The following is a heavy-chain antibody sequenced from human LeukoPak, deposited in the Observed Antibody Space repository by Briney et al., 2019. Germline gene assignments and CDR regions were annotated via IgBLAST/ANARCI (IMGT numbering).Heavy chain of an antibody. D-gene: IGHD3-10*01. Sequence: ASVKVSCKASGYTFTSYGISWVRQAPGQGLEWMGWISAYNGNTNYAQKFQGRVTMTRDTSISTAYMELSRLRSDDTAVYYCARNYGSGSYYTPPYYMDVWGKGTTVTVSS. J-gene: IGHJ6*03. CDR2: ISAYNGNT. CDR1: GYTFTSYG. V-gene: IGHV1-18*01. CDR3: ARNYGSGSYYTPPYYMDV.